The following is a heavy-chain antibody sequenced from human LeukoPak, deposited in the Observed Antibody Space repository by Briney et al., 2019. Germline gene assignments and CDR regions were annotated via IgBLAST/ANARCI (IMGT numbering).Heavy chain of an antibody. Sequence: SSETLSLTCTVSGGSISSYYWSWIRQPPGKGLEWIGYIYYSGSTNYNPSLKSRVTISVDTSKIQFSLKLSSVTAADTAVYYCARGKESSGWISYYYYYGMDVWGQGTTVTVSS. V-gene: IGHV4-59*01. CDR1: GGSISSYY. J-gene: IGHJ6*02. CDR2: IYYSGST. D-gene: IGHD6-19*01. CDR3: ARGKESSGWISYYYYYGMDV.